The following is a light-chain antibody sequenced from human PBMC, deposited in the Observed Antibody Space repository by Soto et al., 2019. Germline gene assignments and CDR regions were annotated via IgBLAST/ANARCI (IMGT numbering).Light chain of an antibody. V-gene: IGKV1-9*01. CDR2: DAS. CDR1: QCISSY. J-gene: IGKJ5*01. Sequence: DIPLTQSPSFLSASVGARVTITCRASQCISSYLAWYQQKPGKAPKLLIYDASPLQSGVPSRFSGSGSGTEFTLTISSLQPEDCASYYCQQLKSYPITFXQGTRLEI. CDR3: QQLKSYPIT.